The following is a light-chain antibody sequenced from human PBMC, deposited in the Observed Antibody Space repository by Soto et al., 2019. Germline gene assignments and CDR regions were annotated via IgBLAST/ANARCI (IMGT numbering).Light chain of an antibody. J-gene: IGKJ4*01. Sequence: EIVLTQSPGTLSLSPGERATLSCRASQSVTSSYLAWYQQKPGQAPRLLIYGASTRATGLPDRFSGSGSGTDFTLTISRLELEDFAVYYCQQYGSSSLTFGGGTKVDIK. V-gene: IGKV3-20*01. CDR3: QQYGSSSLT. CDR1: QSVTSSY. CDR2: GAS.